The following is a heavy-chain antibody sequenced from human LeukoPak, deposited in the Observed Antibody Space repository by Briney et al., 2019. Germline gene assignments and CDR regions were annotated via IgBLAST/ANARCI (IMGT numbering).Heavy chain of an antibody. Sequence: SETLSLTCTVSGGSISSDYWSWIRQPAGKGLEWIGRLHASGTLNYNASLKSRLTMSVDTSKNQLSLKLSSVTAADTAVYYCAIDFSYGYFDCWGQGSLVTVSS. CDR1: GGSISSDY. CDR3: AIDFSYGYFDC. J-gene: IGHJ4*02. D-gene: IGHD3-16*01. V-gene: IGHV4-4*07. CDR2: LHASGTL.